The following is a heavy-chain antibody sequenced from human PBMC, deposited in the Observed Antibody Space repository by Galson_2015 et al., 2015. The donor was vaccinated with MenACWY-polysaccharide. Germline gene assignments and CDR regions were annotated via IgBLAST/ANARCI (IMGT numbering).Heavy chain of an antibody. CDR2: IYWDDDK. V-gene: IGHV2-5*02. CDR3: AHRRPQSGGWDVGVFDY. D-gene: IGHD6-19*01. Sequence: PALVKPPQTLALTCTFSGFSLTSNGVGVGWIRQPPGKTLESLAIIYWDDDKRYTPSLKNGLTITKDTSKNQVVLIMTDMDSVDPATYYCAHRRPQSGGWDVGVFDYWGQGILVTVSS. CDR1: GFSLTSNGVG. J-gene: IGHJ4*02.